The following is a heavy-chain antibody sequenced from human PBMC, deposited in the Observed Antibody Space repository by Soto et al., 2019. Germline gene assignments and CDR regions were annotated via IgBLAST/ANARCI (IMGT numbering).Heavy chain of an antibody. CDR1: GFTFSSYG. V-gene: IGHV3-30*18. Sequence: GGSLRLSCAASGFTFSSYGMHWVLQAPGKGLEWVAVISYDGSNKYYADSVKGRFTISRDNSKNTLYLQMNSLRAEDTAVYYCAKGAYSSSWYYVGWGQGSLVTVSS. CDR2: ISYDGSNK. CDR3: AKGAYSSSWYYVG. J-gene: IGHJ4*02. D-gene: IGHD6-13*01.